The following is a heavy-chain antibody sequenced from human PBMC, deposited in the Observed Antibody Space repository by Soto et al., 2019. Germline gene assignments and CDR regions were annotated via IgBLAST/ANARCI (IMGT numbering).Heavy chain of an antibody. V-gene: IGHV4-39*01. CDR2: IYYSGST. J-gene: IGHJ4*02. CDR1: GGSISSSSYY. Sequence: NPSGTLSLTCTVSGGSISSSSYYWGWIRQPPGKGLEWIGTIYYSGSTYYNPSLKSRVTISVDTSKNQFSLKLSSVTAADTAVYYCARLHDGLHFDYWGQGTLVTVSS. CDR3: ARLHDGLHFDY.